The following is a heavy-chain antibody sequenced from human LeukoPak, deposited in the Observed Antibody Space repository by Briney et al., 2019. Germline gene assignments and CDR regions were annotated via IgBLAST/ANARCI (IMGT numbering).Heavy chain of an antibody. J-gene: IGHJ4*02. V-gene: IGHV1-69*05. CDR3: VRGRKVRAAADYFDY. CDR1: GGTFSSYA. CDR2: IIPIFGTA. Sequence: SVKVSCKASGGTFSSYAISWVRQAPGQGLEWMGGIIPIFGTANYAQKFQGRVTITTDESTSTAYMELSSLRSEDTAVYYCVRGRKVRAAADYFDYWGQGTPVTVSS. D-gene: IGHD2-2*01.